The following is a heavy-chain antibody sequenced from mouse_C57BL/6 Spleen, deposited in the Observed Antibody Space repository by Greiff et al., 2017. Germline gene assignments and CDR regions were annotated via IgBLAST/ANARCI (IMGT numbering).Heavy chain of an antibody. CDR3: ARSGDYHWFAY. CDR1: GYAFSSSW. J-gene: IGHJ3*01. Sequence: VQLQQSGPELVKPGASVKISCKASGYAFSSSWMNWVKQRPGTGLEWIGRIYPGDGDTNYNGKFKGKATLTADKSSSTAYMQLSSLTSEDSAVYFCARSGDYHWFAYWGKGTLVTVSA. D-gene: IGHD1-1*02. V-gene: IGHV1-82*01. CDR2: IYPGDGDT.